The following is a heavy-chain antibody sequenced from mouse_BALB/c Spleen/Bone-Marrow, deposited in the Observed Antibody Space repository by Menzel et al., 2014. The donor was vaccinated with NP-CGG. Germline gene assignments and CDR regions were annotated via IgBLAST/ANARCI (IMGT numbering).Heavy chain of an antibody. Sequence: EVNLVESGGGLVKSGGSLKLSCAASGFSFXNYGMSWVRQTPEKRLEWVATISGDGRYTFYSDSVKGRFTISRDNAKNNLYLQLSSLRSEDTALYYCARHAYYDQTEVSFVYWGQGTLVTVSA. CDR3: ARHAYYDQTEVSFVY. J-gene: IGHJ3*01. CDR1: GFSFXNYG. D-gene: IGHD2-4*01. CDR2: ISGDGRYT. V-gene: IGHV5-9-2*01.